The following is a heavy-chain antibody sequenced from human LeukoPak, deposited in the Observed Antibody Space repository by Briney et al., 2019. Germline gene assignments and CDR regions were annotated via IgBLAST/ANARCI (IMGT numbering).Heavy chain of an antibody. Sequence: SRTLSLTCTVSGGSISSGGYYWNWIRQHPGKGLEWIGYIYYSWSTNYNPSLKSRVTISVDSSKNQFSLKLSSVTAADTAVYFCARDRLGAVAGTFDYYYYGMDVWGQGTTVTVSS. CDR1: GGSISSGGYY. V-gene: IGHV4-31*03. D-gene: IGHD6-19*01. J-gene: IGHJ6*02. CDR3: ARDRLGAVAGTFDYYYYGMDV. CDR2: IYYSWST.